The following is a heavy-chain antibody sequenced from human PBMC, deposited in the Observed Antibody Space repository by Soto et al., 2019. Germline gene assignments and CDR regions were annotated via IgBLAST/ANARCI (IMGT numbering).Heavy chain of an antibody. CDR3: ARGAYGSGSPSD. D-gene: IGHD3-10*01. J-gene: IGHJ4*02. V-gene: IGHV4-59*01. CDR2: IYYSGST. CDR1: GGSISSYY. Sequence: QVQLQESGPGLVKPSETLSLTCTVSGGSISSYYWSWIRQPPGKGLEWIGYIYYSGSTNYNPSLKSRVTISADTSKNQFSVKLSSVTAADTAVYYCARGAYGSGSPSDWGQGTLVTVSS.